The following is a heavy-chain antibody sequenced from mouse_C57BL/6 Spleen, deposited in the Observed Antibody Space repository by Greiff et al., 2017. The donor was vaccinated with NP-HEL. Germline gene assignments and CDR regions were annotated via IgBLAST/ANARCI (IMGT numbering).Heavy chain of an antibody. V-gene: IGHV1-55*01. J-gene: IGHJ4*01. CDR1: GYTFTSYW. D-gene: IGHD2-4*01. Sequence: VQLQQPGAELVKPGASVKMSCKASGYTFTSYWITWVKQRPGQGLEWIGDIYPGSGSTNYNEKFKSKATLTVDTSSSTAYMPLSSLTSEDSAVYYGARGGYDYDGAMDYWGQGTSVTVSS. CDR3: ARGGYDYDGAMDY. CDR2: IYPGSGST.